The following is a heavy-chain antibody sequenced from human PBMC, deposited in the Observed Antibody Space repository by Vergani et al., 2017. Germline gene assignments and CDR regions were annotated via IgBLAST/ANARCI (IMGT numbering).Heavy chain of an antibody. CDR2: IYYSGST. CDR1: GGSISSSSYY. Sequence: QLQLQESGPGLVKPSETLSLTCTVSGGSISSSSYYCGWIRQPPGKGLEWIGSIYYSGSTYYNPSLKSRVTISVDTSKNQFSLKLSSVTAADTAVYYCARGSSTGSYYYYYGMDVWGQGTTVTVSS. J-gene: IGHJ6*02. V-gene: IGHV4-39*01. D-gene: IGHD6-13*01. CDR3: ARGSSTGSYYYYYGMDV.